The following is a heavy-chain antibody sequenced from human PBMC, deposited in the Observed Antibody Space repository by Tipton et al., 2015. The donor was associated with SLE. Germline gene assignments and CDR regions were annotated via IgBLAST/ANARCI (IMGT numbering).Heavy chain of an antibody. V-gene: IGHV3-30*04. Sequence: SLRLSCAASGFTFSSYAMHWVRQAPGKGLEWVAVISYDGSNKYYADSVKGRFTISRDNSKNTLYLQMNSLRAEDTAVYYCARDRGQLADYWGQGTLVTVSS. CDR1: GFTFSSYA. J-gene: IGHJ4*02. D-gene: IGHD6-13*01. CDR3: ARDRGQLADY. CDR2: ISYDGSNK.